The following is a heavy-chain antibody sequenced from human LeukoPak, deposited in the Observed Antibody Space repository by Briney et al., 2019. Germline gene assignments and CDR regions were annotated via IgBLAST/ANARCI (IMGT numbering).Heavy chain of an antibody. CDR1: GGSISSYY. CDR3: ARERSGIAARPWYCDV. J-gene: IGHJ2*01. D-gene: IGHD6-6*01. Sequence: SETLSLTCAVSGGSISSYYWRWIRQPPGKGLEWIGHIYKSGSTTYYPPIKNRITITIDASKNHSSLTLSSVTAADTAVYYCARERSGIAARPWYCDVWGRGTLVTVSS. CDR2: IYKSGST. V-gene: IGHV4-59*01.